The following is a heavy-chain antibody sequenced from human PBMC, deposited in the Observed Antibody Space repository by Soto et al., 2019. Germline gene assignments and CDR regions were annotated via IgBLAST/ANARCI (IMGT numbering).Heavy chain of an antibody. Sequence: EVQLVESGGGLVKPGGSLRLSCAASGFTFSSYSMNWVRQAPGKGLEWVSSISSSSSYIYYADSVKGRFTISRDNAKNSLYLQMNSLRAEDTAVYYCARDGGGGWQGYYFDYWGQGTLVTVSS. CDR2: ISSSSSYI. CDR3: ARDGGGGWQGYYFDY. J-gene: IGHJ4*02. V-gene: IGHV3-21*01. CDR1: GFTFSSYS. D-gene: IGHD6-19*01.